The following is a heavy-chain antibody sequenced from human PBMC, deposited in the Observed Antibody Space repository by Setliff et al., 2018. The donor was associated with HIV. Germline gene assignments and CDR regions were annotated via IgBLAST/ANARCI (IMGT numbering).Heavy chain of an antibody. CDR1: GYTFISYG. CDR2: ISVKNGNT. J-gene: IGHJ3*02. CDR3: ARGGGGYCYVGAVDI. Sequence: ASVKVSCKASGYTFISYGVSWVRQAPGQGLEWMGWISVKNGNTGYAQKFQGRVTMTGNTSISTAYMELSSLRSEDTAVYYCARGGGGYCYVGAVDIWGQGTVVTVSS. D-gene: IGHD2-21*01. V-gene: IGHV1-8*01.